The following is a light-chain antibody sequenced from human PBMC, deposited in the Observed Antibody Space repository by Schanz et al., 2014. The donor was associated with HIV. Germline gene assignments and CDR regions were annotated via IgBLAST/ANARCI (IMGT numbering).Light chain of an antibody. J-gene: IGLJ2*01. CDR2: GVD. CDR3: SSYTSSSTLHVV. V-gene: IGLV2-14*03. CDR1: SSDIGPYNC. Sequence: QSALTQPASVSGSPGQSISISCTGTSSDIGPYNCVSWYQQRPGKAPKLVISGVDYRPSGVSSRFSGSKSGNTASLTISGLQAEDEDDYYCSSYTSSSTLHVVFGGGTKLTVL.